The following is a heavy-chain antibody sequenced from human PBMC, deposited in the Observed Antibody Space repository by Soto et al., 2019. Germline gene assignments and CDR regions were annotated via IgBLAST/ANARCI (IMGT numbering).Heavy chain of an antibody. V-gene: IGHV3-7*01. CDR1: GFIFRNYW. Sequence: DVQLVGSGGGLVQPGGSLRLSCGPSGFIFRNYWMSWVRQFPGKGLEWVAHIKEDGSDKYYGESVKGRFIVSRNNAKNSRFLQMNSLRAEDTAVYYCATTLTTSAEYFQYWGQGTLFTVSS. J-gene: IGHJ1*01. D-gene: IGHD3-16*01. CDR2: IKEDGSDK. CDR3: ATTLTTSAEYFQY.